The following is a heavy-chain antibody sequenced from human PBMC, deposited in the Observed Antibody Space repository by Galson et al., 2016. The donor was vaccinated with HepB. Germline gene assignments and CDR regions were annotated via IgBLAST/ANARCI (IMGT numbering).Heavy chain of an antibody. Sequence: SLRLSCAASGFTFSSNWMSWVRQAPGKGLEWVASIKEDGSETYYVDSVKGRFTISRDNAKNSLYLQMSSLRAEDTAVYYCAKARSYYDNSGPDYWGQGNLVTVS. V-gene: IGHV3-7*03. CDR2: IKEDGSET. J-gene: IGHJ4*02. D-gene: IGHD3-22*01. CDR1: GFTFSSNW. CDR3: AKARSYYDNSGPDY.